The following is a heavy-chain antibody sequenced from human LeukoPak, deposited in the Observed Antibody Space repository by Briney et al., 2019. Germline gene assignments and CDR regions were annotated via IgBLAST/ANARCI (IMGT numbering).Heavy chain of an antibody. CDR3: AMSNWNDGNYYGMDV. CDR2: ISGSGGST. V-gene: IGHV3-23*01. D-gene: IGHD1-20*01. CDR1: GFTFSRYA. Sequence: GSLRLSCAASGFTFSRYAMSWVRQAPGKGLEWVSAISGSGGSTYYADSVKGRFTISRDNSKNTLYLQMNSLRAEDTAVYYCAMSNWNDGNYYGMDVWGQGTTVTVSS. J-gene: IGHJ6*02.